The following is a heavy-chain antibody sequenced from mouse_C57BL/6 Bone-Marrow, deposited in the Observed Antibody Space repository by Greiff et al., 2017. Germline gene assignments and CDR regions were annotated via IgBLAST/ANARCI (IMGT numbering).Heavy chain of an antibody. J-gene: IGHJ3*01. CDR3: ARAWFAY. Sequence: VQLQQPGAELVMPGASVKLSCKASGYTFTSYWLHWVKQRPGHGLEWIGELDPSASYTNYNQKFKGKSTVTVDKSSSTAYMQRSSLTSEDSAVYYCARAWFAYWGQGTLVTVAA. CDR2: LDPSASYT. CDR1: GYTFTSYW. V-gene: IGHV1-69*01.